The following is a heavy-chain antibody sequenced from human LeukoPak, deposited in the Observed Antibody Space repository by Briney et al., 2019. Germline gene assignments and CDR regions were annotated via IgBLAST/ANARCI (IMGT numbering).Heavy chain of an antibody. CDR3: ARVYGDRGY. Sequence: PVGSLRLSCAASGFTFSSYERNWVRQAPGKGLEWVSYISSSGSTIYYADSVKGRFTISRDNAKNSLYLQTNSLRAEDTAVYYCARVYGDRGYWGQGTLVTVSS. J-gene: IGHJ4*02. CDR1: GFTFSSYE. CDR2: ISSSGSTI. D-gene: IGHD4-17*01. V-gene: IGHV3-48*03.